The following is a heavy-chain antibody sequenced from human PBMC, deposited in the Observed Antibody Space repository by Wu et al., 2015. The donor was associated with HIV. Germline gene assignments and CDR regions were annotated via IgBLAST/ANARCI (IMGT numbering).Heavy chain of an antibody. J-gene: IGHJ5*02. D-gene: IGHD2-15*01. CDR3: ARAKYCSGGNSCRSWFDP. CDR1: GYTFTGYY. Sequence: QVQLVQSGAEVKKPGTSVKVSCKASGYTFTGYYIHWVRQAPGQGLEWLGWINPNSNDANYAQNFQGRVTMTRDTSINTGYLEVSNLRSDDTAVYYCARAKYCSGGNSCRSWFDPGAREPWSPSPQ. CDR2: INPNSNDA. V-gene: IGHV1-2*02.